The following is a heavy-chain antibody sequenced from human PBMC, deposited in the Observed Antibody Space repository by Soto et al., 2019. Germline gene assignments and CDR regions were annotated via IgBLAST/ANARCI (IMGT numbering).Heavy chain of an antibody. Sequence: PSETLSLTCTVSGGSISSGGYYWSWIRQHPGKGLEWIGYIYYSGSTYYNPSLKSRVTISVDTSKNQFSLKLSSVTAADTALCYCARDSSGWYEGGAFDIWGQGTMVTVSS. D-gene: IGHD6-19*01. CDR2: IYYSGST. V-gene: IGHV4-31*03. J-gene: IGHJ3*02. CDR3: ARDSSGWYEGGAFDI. CDR1: GGSISSGGYY.